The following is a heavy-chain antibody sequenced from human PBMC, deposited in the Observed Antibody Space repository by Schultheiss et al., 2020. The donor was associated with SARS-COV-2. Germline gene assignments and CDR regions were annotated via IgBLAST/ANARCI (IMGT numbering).Heavy chain of an antibody. V-gene: IGHV3-66*03. CDR1: GFTVSSNY. CDR3: ARDRGMANRAIDY. Sequence: GGSLRLSCAASGFTVSSNYMRWVRQAPGKGLAWVSVIYTCGSTYYADSVKGRFTISRDNSKNTLYLQMNSLRAEDTAVYYFARDRGMANRAIDYWGQGTLVTVSS. CDR2: IYTCGST. D-gene: IGHD5-24*01. J-gene: IGHJ4*02.